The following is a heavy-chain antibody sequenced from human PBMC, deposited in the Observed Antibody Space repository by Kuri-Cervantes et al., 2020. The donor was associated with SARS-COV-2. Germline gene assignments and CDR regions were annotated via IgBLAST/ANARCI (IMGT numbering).Heavy chain of an antibody. CDR3: ARGTYTYYDFWRGPYFDY. D-gene: IGHD3/OR15-3a*01. J-gene: IGHJ4*02. CDR1: GGSISTTNYY. CDR2: IYYTGST. Sequence: SETLSLTCTVSGGSISTTNYYWAWIRQPPGKGPEWIASIYYTGSTSYKPSLKTRATISLDTSKNQFSLKLNSVTAADTAVYYCARGTYTYYDFWRGPYFDYWGQGNLVTVSS. V-gene: IGHV4-39*07.